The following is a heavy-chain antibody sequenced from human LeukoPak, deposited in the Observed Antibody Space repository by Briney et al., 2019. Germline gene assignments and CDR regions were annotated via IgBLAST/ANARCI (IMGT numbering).Heavy chain of an antibody. J-gene: IGHJ4*02. V-gene: IGHV3-48*04. Sequence: TGGSLRLSCAASGFTFSSYSMSWVRQAPGRGLEWLSYISTGSSTKYYADSVKGRFTISRDNAKNSLYLQMNSLRAEDTAVYFCARMWGSSWSYFDYWGQGTLVTVSS. CDR1: GFTFSSYS. D-gene: IGHD6-13*01. CDR3: ARMWGSSWSYFDY. CDR2: ISTGSSTK.